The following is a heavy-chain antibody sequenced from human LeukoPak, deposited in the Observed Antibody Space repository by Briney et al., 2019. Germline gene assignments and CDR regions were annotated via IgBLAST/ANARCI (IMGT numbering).Heavy chain of an antibody. CDR2: IYYSGST. CDR1: GGSISSSSYH. CDR3: ARHRIAVAGRQFDY. V-gene: IGHV4-39*01. Sequence: SETLSLTCTVSGGSISSSSYHWGWIRQPPGKGLEWIGSIYYSGSTYYNPSLKSRVTISVDTSKNQFSLKLSSVTAADTAVYYCARHRIAVAGRQFDYWGQGTLVTVSS. D-gene: IGHD6-19*01. J-gene: IGHJ4*02.